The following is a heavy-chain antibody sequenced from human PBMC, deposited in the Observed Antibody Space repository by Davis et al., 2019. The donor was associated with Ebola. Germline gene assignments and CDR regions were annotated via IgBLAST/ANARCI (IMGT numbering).Heavy chain of an antibody. CDR3: ARGGVSSSSPFDY. Sequence: PSETLSLTCAVSSGSISSSDWWSWVRQPPGKGLEWIGDIYYSGRSNYKPSLQSRVTISLDTSKNQFSLKLSSVTAADTAVYYCARGGVSSSSPFDYWGQGTLVTVSS. CDR1: SGSISSSDW. D-gene: IGHD6-13*01. J-gene: IGHJ4*02. V-gene: IGHV4-4*02. CDR2: IYYSGRS.